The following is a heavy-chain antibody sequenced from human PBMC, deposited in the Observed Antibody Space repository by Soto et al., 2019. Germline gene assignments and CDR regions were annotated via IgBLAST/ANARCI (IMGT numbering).Heavy chain of an antibody. CDR1: GFTFSSDG. D-gene: IGHD3-16*01. CDR2: ISYDGSNT. V-gene: IGHV3-30*03. Sequence: PGGSLRLSCAASGFTFSSDGMHWVRQAPGKGLEWVAIISYDGSNTYYADSVKGRFTISRDNSKNTLYLQMNSLRVEDTAVYFCARYYDYSGGTSGGMDVWGQGTTVTVSS. J-gene: IGHJ6*02. CDR3: ARYYDYSGGTSGGMDV.